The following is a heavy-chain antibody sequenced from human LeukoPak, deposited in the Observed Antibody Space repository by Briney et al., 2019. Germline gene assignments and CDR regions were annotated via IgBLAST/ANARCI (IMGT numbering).Heavy chain of an antibody. D-gene: IGHD3-10*01. CDR2: ISYSGTT. J-gene: IGHJ4*02. Sequence: SETLSLTCTVSSASISSSPYYWGWIRQSPGKGLERIGSISYSGTTYYNPSLKSRVTIFVDTSKNHFSLKLSSVTAADTAVYYCAANSADYNTLGSSYKVWGQGTVVTVSS. V-gene: IGHV4-39*02. CDR1: SASISSSPYY. CDR3: AANSADYNTLGSSYKV.